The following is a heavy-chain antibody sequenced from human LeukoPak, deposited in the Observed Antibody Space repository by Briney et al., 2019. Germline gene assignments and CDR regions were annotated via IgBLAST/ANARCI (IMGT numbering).Heavy chain of an antibody. D-gene: IGHD4/OR15-4a*01. V-gene: IGHV3-66*01. Sequence: GGSLRLSCAASGFTVSSNYMSWVRQAPGKGLEWVSVIYSGGSTYYADSVKGRFTISRDNSKNTLYLKMNSLRAEDTAVYYCARDDNGSESSMDVWGNGTPVTVSS. CDR2: IYSGGST. J-gene: IGHJ6*03. CDR1: GFTVSSNY. CDR3: ARDDNGSESSMDV.